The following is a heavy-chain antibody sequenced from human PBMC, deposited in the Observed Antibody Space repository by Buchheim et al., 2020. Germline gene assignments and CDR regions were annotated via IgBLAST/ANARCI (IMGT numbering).Heavy chain of an antibody. D-gene: IGHD3-22*01. CDR3: ARETALDSSLIKVFDY. CDR2: IYYSGST. J-gene: IGHJ4*02. V-gene: IGHV4-31*03. CDR1: GGSISSGGYY. Sequence: QVQLQESGPGLVKPSQTLSLTRTVFGGSISSGGYYWSWIRQHPGKGLEWIGYIYYSGSTYYNPSLKSRVTISVDTSKNQFSLKLSSVTAADTAVYYCARETALDSSLIKVFDYWGQGTL.